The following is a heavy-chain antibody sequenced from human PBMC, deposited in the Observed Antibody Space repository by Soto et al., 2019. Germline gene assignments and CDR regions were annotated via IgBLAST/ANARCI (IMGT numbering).Heavy chain of an antibody. V-gene: IGHV3-21*01. CDR2: ISRSSSYI. D-gene: IGHD5-12*01. Sequence: EVQLVESGGGLVKPGGSLRLSCAASGFTFSSYSMNWVRQAPGKGLEWVSSISRSSSYIYYAYSVKGRFTISRDNAKNSLYLQMNNLRAEDTAVYYCARDMLATPLTAFDYWGQGTLVTVSS. J-gene: IGHJ4*02. CDR3: ARDMLATPLTAFDY. CDR1: GFTFSSYS.